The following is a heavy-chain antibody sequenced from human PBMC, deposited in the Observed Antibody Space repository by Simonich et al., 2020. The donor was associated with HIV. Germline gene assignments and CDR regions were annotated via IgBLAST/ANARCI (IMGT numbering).Heavy chain of an antibody. Sequence: QVQLQQWGAGLLKPSETLSLTCAVYGGSFSGYYWSWIRQPPGKGLEWIGEINHRRDTNYNPSLKSRDTISVDTSKNQFSLKLNSVTAADTAVYYCARLGINWGNDYWGQGTLVTVSS. CDR1: GGSFSGYY. D-gene: IGHD7-27*01. CDR2: INHRRDT. CDR3: ARLGINWGNDY. V-gene: IGHV4-34*01. J-gene: IGHJ4*02.